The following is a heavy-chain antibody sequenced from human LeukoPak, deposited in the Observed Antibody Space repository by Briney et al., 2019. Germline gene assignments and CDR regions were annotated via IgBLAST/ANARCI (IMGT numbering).Heavy chain of an antibody. Sequence: GGSLRLSCAASGFTFSSYWMSWVRQAPGKGLVWVSRINSDGSSTSYADSVKGRFTISRDNAKNTLYLQMNSLRAEDTAVYYCARMRVVAGTIGYGMDVWGQGTTVTVSS. CDR3: ARMRVVAGTIGYGMDV. CDR1: GFTFSSYW. V-gene: IGHV3-74*01. CDR2: INSDGSST. J-gene: IGHJ6*02. D-gene: IGHD6-19*01.